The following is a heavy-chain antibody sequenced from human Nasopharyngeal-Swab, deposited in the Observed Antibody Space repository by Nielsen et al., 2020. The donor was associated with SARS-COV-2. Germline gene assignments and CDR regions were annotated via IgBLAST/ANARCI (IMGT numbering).Heavy chain of an antibody. CDR2: ISSSRSYI. J-gene: IGHJ4*02. CDR1: GFTFSSYS. V-gene: IGHV3-21*01. D-gene: IGHD6-19*01. CDR3: ARDDGQWLYPVYYFDY. Sequence: GGSLRLSCAASGFTFSSYSMNWVRQAPGKGLEWVSSISSSRSYIYYADSVKGRFTISRDNAKNSLYLQMNSLRAEDTAVYYCARDDGQWLYPVYYFDYWGQGTLVTVSS.